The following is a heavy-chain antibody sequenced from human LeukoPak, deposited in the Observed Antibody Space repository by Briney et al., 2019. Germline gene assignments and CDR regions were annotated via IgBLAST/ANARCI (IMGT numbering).Heavy chain of an antibody. J-gene: IGHJ4*02. V-gene: IGHV3-48*01. CDR2: IGIDSGNT. CDR1: GFTFSDYS. D-gene: IGHD5-24*01. CDR3: ARDYKYALDN. Sequence: GGSLRLSCAASGFTFSDYSMNWVRQAPGKGLEWISYIGIDSGNTNYADSVKGRFTISGDKAKNSLYLQMNSLRVEDTAVYYCARDYKYALDNWGQGTLVTVPS.